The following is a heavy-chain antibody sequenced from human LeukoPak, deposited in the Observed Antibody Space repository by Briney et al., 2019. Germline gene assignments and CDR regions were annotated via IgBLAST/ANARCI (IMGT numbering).Heavy chain of an antibody. CDR3: ARRRGYDGYYYYYYMDV. CDR1: GGSISSSSYY. V-gene: IGHV4-61*02. D-gene: IGHD5-12*01. Sequence: SETLSLTCTVSGGSISSSSYYWSWIRQPAGKGLEWIGRIYTSGSTNYNPSLKSRVTISVDTSKNQFSLKLSSVTAADTAVYYCARRRGYDGYYYYYYMDVWGKGTTVTVSS. CDR2: IYTSGST. J-gene: IGHJ6*03.